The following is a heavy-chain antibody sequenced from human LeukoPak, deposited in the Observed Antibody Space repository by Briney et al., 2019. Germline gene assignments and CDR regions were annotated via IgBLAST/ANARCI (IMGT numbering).Heavy chain of an antibody. CDR3: ARVLSGSLDGFDP. J-gene: IGHJ5*02. D-gene: IGHD3-22*01. CDR1: GFTFSRYW. V-gene: IGHV3-74*01. CDR2: INPDGSTT. Sequence: GGCLRLSCAASGFTFSRYWIHWVRQAPGKGREWVSRINPDGSTTTYADSVKGRFTISRDNAENTVYLQMNSLRAEDTAAYYCARVLSGSLDGFDPWGQGTLVTVSS.